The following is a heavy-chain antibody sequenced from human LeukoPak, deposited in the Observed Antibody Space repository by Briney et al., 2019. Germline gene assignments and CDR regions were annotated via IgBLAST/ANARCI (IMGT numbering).Heavy chain of an antibody. J-gene: IGHJ4*02. D-gene: IGHD3-22*01. CDR2: IRYDGSNK. CDR1: GFTVSTNS. V-gene: IGHV3-30*02. Sequence: GGSLRLSCTVSGFTVSTNSMSWVRQAPGKGLEWVAFIRYDGSNKYYADSVKGRFTISRDNSKNTLYLQMDSLRAEDTAIYYCAKDSSVYHYDSRNFDYWGQGTLVTVSS. CDR3: AKDSSVYHYDSRNFDY.